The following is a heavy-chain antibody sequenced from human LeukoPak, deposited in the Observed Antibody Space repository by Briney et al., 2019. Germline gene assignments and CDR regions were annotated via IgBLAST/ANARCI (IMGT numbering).Heavy chain of an antibody. J-gene: IGHJ6*03. D-gene: IGHD6-13*01. CDR2: ISAYNGNT. Sequence: ASVEVSCKASGGTFSSSAISWVRQAPGQGVEWMGWISAYNGNTNYAQKLQGRVTMTTDTSTSTAYMELRSLRSDDTAMYYCARDPRSRSWPYYYYYMDVWGKGTTVTISS. CDR1: GGTFSSSA. CDR3: ARDPRSRSWPYYYYYMDV. V-gene: IGHV1-18*04.